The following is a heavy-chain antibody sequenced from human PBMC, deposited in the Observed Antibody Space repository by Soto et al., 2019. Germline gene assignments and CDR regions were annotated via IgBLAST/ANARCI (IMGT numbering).Heavy chain of an antibody. CDR2: ISIDGSTT. J-gene: IGHJ6*02. Sequence: GSQRLSCASSGCTFSSYWMHWVRQAPGKGLVWVSRISIDGSTTNYADSVKGRFTISRDNAKNTLYLQMNSLRAEDTAVYYCAKNVARFGELFSYYYYGMDVWGQGTTVTVSS. V-gene: IGHV3-74*01. CDR1: GCTFSSYW. CDR3: AKNVARFGELFSYYYYGMDV. D-gene: IGHD3-10*02.